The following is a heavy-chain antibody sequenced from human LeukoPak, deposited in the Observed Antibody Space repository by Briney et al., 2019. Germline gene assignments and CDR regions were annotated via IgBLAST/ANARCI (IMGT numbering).Heavy chain of an antibody. V-gene: IGHV3-48*01. D-gene: IGHD3-3*01. CDR1: GFTFSSYS. Sequence: GGSLRLSCAASGFTFSSYSMNWVRQAPGKGLEWVSYISYSSSTKYYADSVKGRFNISRDNAKNSLYLQMNILRAEDTAVYYCARGTDDFWSGYYPFYMDAWGKGTTVTVSS. CDR2: ISYSSSTK. J-gene: IGHJ6*04. CDR3: ARGTDDFWSGYYPFYMDA.